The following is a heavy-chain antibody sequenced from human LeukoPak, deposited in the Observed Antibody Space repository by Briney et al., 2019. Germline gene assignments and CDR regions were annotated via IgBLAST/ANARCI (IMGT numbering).Heavy chain of an antibody. J-gene: IGHJ3*02. CDR3: ARDYGDDDAFDI. D-gene: IGHD4-17*01. Sequence: SETLSLTCTVSGGSISGYYWSWIRQPPGKGLEWIGYIYYSGSTNYNPSLKSRVTISVDTSKNQFSLKLSSVTAADTAVYYCARDYGDDDAFDIWGQGTMVTVSS. V-gene: IGHV4-59*12. CDR2: IYYSGST. CDR1: GGSISGYY.